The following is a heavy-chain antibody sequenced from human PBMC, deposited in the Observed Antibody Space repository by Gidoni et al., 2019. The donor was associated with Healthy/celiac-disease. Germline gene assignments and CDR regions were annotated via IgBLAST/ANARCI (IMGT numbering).Heavy chain of an antibody. CDR2: ISSSSSYI. D-gene: IGHD2-2*01. Sequence: EVQLVESGGGLVKPGGCLRLSCSASGFTFSRASMNWVRQAPGKGLEWVSSISSSSSYIYYADSVKGRFTISRDNAKNSLYLQMNSLRAEETAVYYCARFRYCSSTSCSDAFDIWGQGTLVTVSS. J-gene: IGHJ3*02. V-gene: IGHV3-21*01. CDR1: GFTFSRAS. CDR3: ARFRYCSSTSCSDAFDI.